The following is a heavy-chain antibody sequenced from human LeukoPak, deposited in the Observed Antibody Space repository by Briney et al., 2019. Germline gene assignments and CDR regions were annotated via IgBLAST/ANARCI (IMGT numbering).Heavy chain of an antibody. D-gene: IGHD3-22*01. V-gene: IGHV3-48*03. CDR1: GFTFSSYE. J-gene: IGHJ4*02. Sequence: GGSLRLSCAASGFTFSSYEMNWVRQAPGKGLEWVSYISSSGSTIYYADSVKGRFTISRDNAKNSLYLQMNSLRAEDTAVYYCAREGTYYYDSSGYSPFDCWGQGTLVTVSS. CDR3: AREGTYYYDSSGYSPFDC. CDR2: ISSSGSTI.